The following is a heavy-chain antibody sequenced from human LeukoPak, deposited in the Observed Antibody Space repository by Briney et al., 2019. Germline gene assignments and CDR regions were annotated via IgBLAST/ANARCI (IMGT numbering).Heavy chain of an antibody. CDR3: ARGETLYDYVWGSYRHTFDY. CDR2: INPNSGGT. CDR1: GYTFTCYY. Sequence: GASVKVSCKASGYTFTCYYMHWVRQAPGQGLEWMGWINPNSGGTNYAQKFQGRVTMTRDTSISTAYMELSRLRSDDTAVYYCARGETLYDYVWGSYRHTFDYWGQGTLVTVSS. J-gene: IGHJ4*02. V-gene: IGHV1-2*02. D-gene: IGHD3-16*02.